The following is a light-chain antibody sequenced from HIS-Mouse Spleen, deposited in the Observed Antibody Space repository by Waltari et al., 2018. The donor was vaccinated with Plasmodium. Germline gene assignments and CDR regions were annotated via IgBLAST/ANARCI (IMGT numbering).Light chain of an antibody. Sequence: AIRMTQSPSSFSAPPGDRVTITCRASQGISRYLAWYQQKPGKAPKLLIYAASTLQSGVPSRFSGSGSGTDFTLTISCLQSEDFATYYCQQYYSYPYTFGQGTKLEIK. CDR2: AAS. J-gene: IGKJ2*01. CDR1: QGISRY. CDR3: QQYYSYPYT. V-gene: IGKV1-8*01.